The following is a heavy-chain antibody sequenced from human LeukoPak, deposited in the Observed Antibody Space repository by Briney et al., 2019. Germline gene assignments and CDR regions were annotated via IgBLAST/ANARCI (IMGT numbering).Heavy chain of an antibody. J-gene: IGHJ6*02. D-gene: IGHD2-2*02. Sequence: PAGSLRLSCAASGFTFSSYGMSWIRQAPGKGLEWVSGISGSGGSTYYADSVKGRFTISRDNSKNTLYLQMNSLRAEDTAVYYCAKAVSCSSTSCYRSYGMDVWGQGTTVTVSS. V-gene: IGHV3-23*01. CDR3: AKAVSCSSTSCYRSYGMDV. CDR1: GFTFSSYG. CDR2: ISGSGGST.